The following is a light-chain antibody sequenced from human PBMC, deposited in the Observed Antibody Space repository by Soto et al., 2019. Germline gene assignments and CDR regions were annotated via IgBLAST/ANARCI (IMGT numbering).Light chain of an antibody. CDR2: DAS. V-gene: IGKV3-15*01. CDR1: ADVSSK. J-gene: IGKJ1*01. Sequence: IFMTQSPATLSVSPGGRATLSWRASADVSSKLAWYQQKPGLPPMLVIYDASTTATGIPGRFSGSGSGKDFSLTISGLQSEDFAIYYCLQYDTWPPGTFGQGTKVDI. CDR3: LQYDTWPPGT.